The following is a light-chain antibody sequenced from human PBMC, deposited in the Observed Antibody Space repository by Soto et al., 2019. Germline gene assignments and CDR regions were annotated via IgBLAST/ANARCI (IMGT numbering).Light chain of an antibody. J-gene: IGLJ3*02. CDR2: EVT. Sequence: SVLTQPASVSGSPGQSITISCTGTSSDVGGYNYVSWYQQHPGKAPKLMIYEVTNRPSGVSNRFSGSKSGNTASLTISELQAEDEADYYCSSYTSRSTPWVFGGGTKLTVL. CDR3: SSYTSRSTPWV. CDR1: SSDVGGYNY. V-gene: IGLV2-14*01.